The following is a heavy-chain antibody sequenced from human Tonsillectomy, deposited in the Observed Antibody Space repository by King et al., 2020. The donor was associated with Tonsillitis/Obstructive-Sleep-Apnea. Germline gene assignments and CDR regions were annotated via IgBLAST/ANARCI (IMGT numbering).Heavy chain of an antibody. Sequence: VQLVEAGGGLVQPVGSLRLSCSASGFTVSSYAIHLVRQAPGKGQEYCSGNSIKGGSTYYTDSVKGRFTISRDNSKNTLYLQMSSLIAEDTAVYYCVKADCSSTSCYTFDYWGQGTLVTVSS. J-gene: IGHJ4*02. D-gene: IGHD2-2*02. CDR1: GFTVSSYA. CDR2: NSIKGGST. CDR3: VKADCSSTSCYTFDY. V-gene: IGHV3-64D*06.